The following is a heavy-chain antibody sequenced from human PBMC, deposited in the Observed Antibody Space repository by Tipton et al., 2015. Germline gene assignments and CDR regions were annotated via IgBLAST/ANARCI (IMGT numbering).Heavy chain of an antibody. J-gene: IGHJ4*02. V-gene: IGHV1-18*01. D-gene: IGHD6-19*01. Sequence: QSGPEVKKPGASVKVSCKASGYTLTSYDINWVRQATGQGLEWMGWISAYSGNTNYAQRFQGRVTMTSDTSTNTAYMELRSLRFDDTAVYYCARGDSSGPDYWGQGTLVTVSS. CDR3: ARGDSSGPDY. CDR2: ISAYSGNT. CDR1: GYTLTSYD.